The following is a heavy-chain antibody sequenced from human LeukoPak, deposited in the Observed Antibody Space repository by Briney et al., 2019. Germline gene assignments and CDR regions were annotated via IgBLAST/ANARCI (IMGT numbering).Heavy chain of an antibody. D-gene: IGHD3-10*02. CDR2: INPNSGGT. CDR1: GYTFTSYG. J-gene: IGHJ3*02. V-gene: IGHV1-2*02. Sequence: GASVKVSCKASGYTFTSYGISWVRQAPGQGLEWMGWINPNSGGTNYAQKFQGRVTMTRDTSISTAYMELSRLRSDDTAVYYCARASCSAFDIWGQGTMVTVSS. CDR3: ARASCSAFDI.